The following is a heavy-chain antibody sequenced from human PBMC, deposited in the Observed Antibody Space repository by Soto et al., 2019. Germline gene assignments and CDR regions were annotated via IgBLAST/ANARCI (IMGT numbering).Heavy chain of an antibody. CDR1: GFSLSNARKG. CDR3: ARIGYSSGWYQL. CDR2: IFSNDEK. Sequence: QVTLKESGPVLVKPTETLTLTCTVSGFSLSNARKGVSWIRQPPGKALDWLAHIFSNDEKSYSTSLKSTVTISKDTSKSQVVLTMTNMDPVDTATYYGARIGYSSGWYQLWGQGTLVTVSS. J-gene: IGHJ4*02. D-gene: IGHD6-19*01. V-gene: IGHV2-26*01.